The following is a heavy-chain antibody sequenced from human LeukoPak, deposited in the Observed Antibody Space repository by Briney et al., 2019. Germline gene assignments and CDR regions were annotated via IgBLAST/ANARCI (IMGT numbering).Heavy chain of an antibody. J-gene: IGHJ4*02. Sequence: PGGSLRLSCAASGFTFNTYTMNWVRQAPGKGLEWVSYISGSSGIIDYADSVKGRFTISRDNSKNTLYLQMNSLRAEDTAVYYCARERIAARRGYFDYWGQGTLVTVSS. CDR1: GFTFNTYT. CDR2: ISGSSGII. CDR3: ARERIAARRGYFDY. V-gene: IGHV3-48*01. D-gene: IGHD6-6*01.